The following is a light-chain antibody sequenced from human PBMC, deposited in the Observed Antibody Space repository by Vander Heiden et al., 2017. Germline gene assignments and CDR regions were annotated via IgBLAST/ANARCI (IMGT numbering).Light chain of an antibody. CDR2: SNN. V-gene: IGLV1-47*02. CDR1: SSNIGSNY. CDR3: AAWDDSLSVV. J-gene: IGLJ2*01. Sequence: QSVLTQPPSASGTPGQRVTISCSGSSSNIGSNYVYWYQQLPGPGPKLLIYSNNQRPSGVPDRFSGSKSGTSASLAISGLRSEDQADYYCAAWDDSLSVVFGGGTKLTVL.